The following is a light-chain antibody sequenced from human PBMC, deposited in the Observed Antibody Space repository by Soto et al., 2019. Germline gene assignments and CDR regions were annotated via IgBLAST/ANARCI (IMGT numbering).Light chain of an antibody. J-gene: IGKJ5*01. V-gene: IGKV3-15*01. CDR1: QSVSSN. CDR2: DAS. CDR3: QQYHNWPIT. Sequence: EIVMTQSPATLSVSPGESATLSCRASQSVSSNLAWHQQKPGQAPRILMYDASTRATGISARFSGSGSGTEFTLTISSLQSEDFAVYYCQQYHNWPITSGQGTRLPIK.